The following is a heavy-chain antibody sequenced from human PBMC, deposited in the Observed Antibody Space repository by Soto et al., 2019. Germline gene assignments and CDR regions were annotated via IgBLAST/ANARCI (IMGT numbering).Heavy chain of an antibody. CDR2: VYYTGST. V-gene: IGHV4-59*01. J-gene: IGHJ4*02. D-gene: IGHD6-19*01. CDR3: ERRLAVPGAQIDY. Sequence: SETLSLTCSVSGGSISGSYWSWIRQSPGKGLEWLGYVYYTGSTNYSPSLRSRVSISVDTSKNEFSLRLSSVTAADKAVYFCERRLAVPGAQIDYWGQGTQVTVSS. CDR1: GGSISGSY.